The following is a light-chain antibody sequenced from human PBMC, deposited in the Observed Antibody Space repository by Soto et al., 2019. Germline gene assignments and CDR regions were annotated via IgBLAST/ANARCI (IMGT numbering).Light chain of an antibody. J-gene: IGKJ3*01. CDR1: QGISNY. Sequence: DIPMTQSRSSLSASVGDRVTITCRASQGISNYLAWYQQKPGKVPKLLIYAASTLQSGVPSRLIGSGSGKDFTLTISSLQPEDVAPYYCQKYNSAPFTFGPGTKVDIK. V-gene: IGKV1-27*01. CDR2: AAS. CDR3: QKYNSAPFT.